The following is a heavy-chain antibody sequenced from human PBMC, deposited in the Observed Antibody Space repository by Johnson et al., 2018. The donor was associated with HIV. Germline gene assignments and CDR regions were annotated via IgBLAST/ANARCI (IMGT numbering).Heavy chain of an antibody. CDR1: GFTFDDYG. CDR3: ARARNLNDDYAFDI. J-gene: IGHJ3*02. Sequence: VQLVESGGGVVRPGGSLRLSCAASGFTFDDYGMSWVRQAPGKGLEWVSGVNWNGDSTGYADSVKGRFTISRDNAKNSLYLQINSLRAEDTALYYCARARNLNDDYAFDIGGQGTMVTVSS. D-gene: IGHD1-1*01. V-gene: IGHV3-20*04. CDR2: VNWNGDST.